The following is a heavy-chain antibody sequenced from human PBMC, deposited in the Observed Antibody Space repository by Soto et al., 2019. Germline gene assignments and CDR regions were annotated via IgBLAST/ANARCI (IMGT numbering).Heavy chain of an antibody. V-gene: IGHV4-59*08. CDR2: IYYSGST. D-gene: IGHD3-10*01. CDR3: ASYTMVRGVTY. J-gene: IGHJ4*02. CDR1: GGSISSYY. Sequence: SETLSLTCTVSGGSISSYYWSWIRQPPGKGLEWIGYIYYSGSTNYNPSLKSRVTISVDTSKNQFSLKLSSVTAADTAVYYCASYTMVRGVTYWGQGTLVTVSS.